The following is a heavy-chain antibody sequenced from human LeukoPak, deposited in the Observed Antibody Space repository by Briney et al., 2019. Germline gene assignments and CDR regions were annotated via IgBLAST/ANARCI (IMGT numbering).Heavy chain of an antibody. V-gene: IGHV4-30-4*08. D-gene: IGHD6-13*01. Sequence: SETLSLTCTVSGGSISSGDYYWSWIRQPPGKGLVWIGYIYYSGSTYYNPSLKSRVTISVDTSKNQFSLKLSSVTAADTAVYYCARGKLRLVYDYFDYWGPGTLVTVSS. J-gene: IGHJ4*02. CDR1: GGSISSGDYY. CDR3: ARGKLRLVYDYFDY. CDR2: IYYSGST.